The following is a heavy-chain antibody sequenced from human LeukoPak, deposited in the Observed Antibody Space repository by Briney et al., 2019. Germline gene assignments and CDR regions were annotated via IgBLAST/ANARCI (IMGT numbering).Heavy chain of an antibody. CDR2: MNPNSGDT. J-gene: IGHJ4*02. D-gene: IGHD3-9*01. CDR3: ARGGWLVLRYFDY. Sequence: ASVKVSCKASGYTFTTYDINWVRQASGQGLEWMGWMNPNSGDTGYAQKFQGRVTMTRNTSISTAYMELSSLRSEDTAVYYCARGGWLVLRYFDYWGQGTLVTVSS. CDR1: GYTFTTYD. V-gene: IGHV1-8*01.